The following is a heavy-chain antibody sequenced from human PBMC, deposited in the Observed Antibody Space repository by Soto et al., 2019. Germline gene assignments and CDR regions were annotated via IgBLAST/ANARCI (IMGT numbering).Heavy chain of an antibody. CDR2: ISWNSGSI. V-gene: IGHV3-9*01. CDR1: GVTVDVSA. Sequence: PGWCLKISCAASGVTVDVSAMDWARKDPGKGLEWVSGISWNSGSIGYADSVKGRFTISRDNAKNSLYLQMNSLRAEDTVLYYCAKVGYYGPGTMRLNAFGIWGEGTMVTVSS. CDR3: AKVGYYGPGTMRLNAFGI. D-gene: IGHD3-10*01. J-gene: IGHJ3*02.